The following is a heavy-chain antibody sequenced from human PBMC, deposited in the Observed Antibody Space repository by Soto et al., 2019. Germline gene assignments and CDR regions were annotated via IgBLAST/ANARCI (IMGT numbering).Heavy chain of an antibody. CDR3: ARRGMDV. CDR2: IDPSGSYS. V-gene: IGHV5-10-1*01. CDR1: GYSFTSYW. Sequence: GESLKISCKGSGYSFTSYWISWVRQMPGKGLEWMGKIDPSGSYSTYNPSFQGHVTISADKSINTAYLQWSSLKASDTAMYYCARRGMDVWGQGTTVTVSS. J-gene: IGHJ6*02.